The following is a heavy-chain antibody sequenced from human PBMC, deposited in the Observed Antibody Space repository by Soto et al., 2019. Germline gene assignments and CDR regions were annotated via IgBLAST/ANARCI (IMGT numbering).Heavy chain of an antibody. CDR3: ANRRRYYDSSGLVVGRGMDV. CDR2: ISYDGSSK. J-gene: IGHJ6*02. CDR1: GFTFSNYG. Sequence: GGSLRLSCAASGFTFSNYGVYWVRQAPGKGLEWVAFISYDGSSKFYADPMKGRHTISRDNSKNTLYLQMNSLRAEDTAVYYCANRRRYYDSSGLVVGRGMDVWGQGTTVTVSS. V-gene: IGHV3-30*18. D-gene: IGHD3-22*01.